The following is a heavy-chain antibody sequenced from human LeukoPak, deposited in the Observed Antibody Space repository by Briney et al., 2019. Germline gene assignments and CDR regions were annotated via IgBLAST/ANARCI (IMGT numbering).Heavy chain of an antibody. CDR1: GFTFSDYY. Sequence: PGGSLRLSCAASGFTFSDYYMSWIRQAPGEGLEWVSYISSSGSTIYYADSVKGRFTISRDNAKNSLYLQMNSLRAEDTAVYYCARTYYYDSRLPYWGQGTLVTVSS. CDR2: ISSSGSTI. D-gene: IGHD3-22*01. V-gene: IGHV3-11*04. J-gene: IGHJ4*02. CDR3: ARTYYYDSRLPY.